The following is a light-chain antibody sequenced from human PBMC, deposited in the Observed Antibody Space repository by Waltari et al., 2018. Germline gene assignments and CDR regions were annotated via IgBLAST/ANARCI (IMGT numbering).Light chain of an antibody. J-gene: IGKJ1*01. Sequence: EIVMTQSPATLSVSPGERATLSCRASQSVSSNLAWYQQKPGQAPRLLIFGASTRATDIPARFSGSGSGTEFTLTISILQSEDFAVYYCLQYNDWPPWTFGQGTKVEIK. CDR2: GAS. CDR1: QSVSSN. V-gene: IGKV3-15*01. CDR3: LQYNDWPPWT.